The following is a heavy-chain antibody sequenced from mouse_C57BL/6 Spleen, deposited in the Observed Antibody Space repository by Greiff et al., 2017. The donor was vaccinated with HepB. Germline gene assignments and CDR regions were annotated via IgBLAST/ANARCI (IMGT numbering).Heavy chain of an antibody. CDR1: GYSITSGYY. Sequence: EVQRVESGPGLVKPSQSLSLTCSVTGYSITSGYYWNWIRQFPGNKLEWMGYISYDGSNNYNPSLKNRISITRDTSKNQFFLKLNSVTTEDTATYYCARDRIRGSSYDYAMDYWGQGTSVTVSS. J-gene: IGHJ4*01. CDR3: ARDRIRGSSYDYAMDY. V-gene: IGHV3-6*01. D-gene: IGHD1-1*01. CDR2: ISYDGSN.